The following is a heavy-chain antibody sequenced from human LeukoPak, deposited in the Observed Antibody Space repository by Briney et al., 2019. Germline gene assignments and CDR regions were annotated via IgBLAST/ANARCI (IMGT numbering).Heavy chain of an antibody. V-gene: IGHV3-15*01. CDR1: GFNFNTAW. D-gene: IGHD3-9*01. CDR2: IKSKTHGGTT. Sequence: GGSLRLSCAASGFNFNTAWMSWVRQAPGKGLEWVGRIKSKTHGGTTDYAAPVQGRFTISRDDSENTLSLEMNSLKTEDTAVYYCTTGGGSYYDILTGYYDFDYWGQGTLVTVSS. J-gene: IGHJ4*02. CDR3: TTGGGSYYDILTGYYDFDY.